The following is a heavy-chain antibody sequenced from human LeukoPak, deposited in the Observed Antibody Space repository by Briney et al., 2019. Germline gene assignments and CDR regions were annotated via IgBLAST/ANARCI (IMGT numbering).Heavy chain of an antibody. D-gene: IGHD2-2*01. CDR2: ISAYNGNT. V-gene: IGHV1-18*01. Sequence: GASVKVSCKASGYTFTSYGISWVRQAPGQGLAWMGWISAYNGNTNYAQKLQGRVTITTDTSTSTAYMELRSLRSDDTAVYYCARDIVVVPPRRDYYYYGMDVWGQGTTVTVSS. J-gene: IGHJ6*02. CDR3: ARDIVVVPPRRDYYYYGMDV. CDR1: GYTFTSYG.